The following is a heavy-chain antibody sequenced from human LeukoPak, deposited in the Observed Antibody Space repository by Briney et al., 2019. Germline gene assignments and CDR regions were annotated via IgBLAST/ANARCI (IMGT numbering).Heavy chain of an antibody. CDR1: GGSFSGYY. J-gene: IGHJ4*02. V-gene: IGHV4-34*01. D-gene: IGHD6-13*01. CDR3: ARDLGYSSSWYPG. Sequence: SETLSLTCAVYGGSFSGYYWSWIRQPPGKGLEWIGEINHSGSTNYNPSLKSRVTISVDTSKNQFSLKLSSVTAADTAVYYCARDLGYSSSWYPGWGQGTLVTVSS. CDR2: INHSGST.